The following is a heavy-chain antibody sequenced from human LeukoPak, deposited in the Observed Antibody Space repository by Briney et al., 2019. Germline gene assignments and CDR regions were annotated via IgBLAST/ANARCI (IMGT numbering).Heavy chain of an antibody. Sequence: SQTLSLTCTVSGGSISSGGYYWSWLRQHPGKGLEWIGYIYYSGSTYYNPSLKSRVTISVDTSKNQFSLKLSSVTAADTAVYYCARDLVGSSSWGYFDYWGQGTLVTVSS. V-gene: IGHV4-31*03. CDR2: IYYSGST. D-gene: IGHD6-13*01. CDR1: GGSISSGGYY. J-gene: IGHJ4*02. CDR3: ARDLVGSSSWGYFDY.